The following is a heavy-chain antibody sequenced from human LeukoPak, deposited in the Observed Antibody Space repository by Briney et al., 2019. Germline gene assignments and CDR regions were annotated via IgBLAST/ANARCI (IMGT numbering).Heavy chain of an antibody. CDR3: ARTQPTYDSKGQIFDY. Sequence: GGSLRLSCAASGFTFSSYSMNWVRQAPGKGLEWVSSISGSSSFLYYTDSVKGRFTISRDNAKDSLYLQMNSLRAEDTAVYYCARTQPTYDSKGQIFDYWGQGTLVTVSS. CDR1: GFTFSSYS. V-gene: IGHV3-21*01. J-gene: IGHJ4*02. CDR2: ISGSSSFL. D-gene: IGHD3-22*01.